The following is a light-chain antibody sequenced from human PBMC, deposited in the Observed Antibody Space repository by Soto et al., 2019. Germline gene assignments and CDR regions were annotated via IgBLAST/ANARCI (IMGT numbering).Light chain of an antibody. Sequence: EIVLTQSPGTRSCSPGERATLSCGASQVFGGSYLAGYQQKPGQAPRLLIYGASSRATDIPDRFSGSGSGADFTLTISRLEPEDFAVYYCQQYGTSITFGQGTRLEIK. V-gene: IGKV3-20*01. J-gene: IGKJ5*01. CDR1: QVFGGSY. CDR2: GAS. CDR3: QQYGTSIT.